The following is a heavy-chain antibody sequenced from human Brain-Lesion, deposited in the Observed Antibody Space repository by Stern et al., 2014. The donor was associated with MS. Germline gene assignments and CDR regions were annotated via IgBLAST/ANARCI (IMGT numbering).Heavy chain of an antibody. Sequence: EVQLVESGGGLVRPGGSLRLSCAVSGFTFSDHYMDWARQAPAKGLERVGRSRNKPNSYTTEYAASVKGRFTVSRDDSKNLLYLQMNSLKTDDTAVYYCARGFHSFDSWGQGTLVTVSS. V-gene: IGHV3-72*01. CDR2: SRNKPNSYTT. CDR1: GFTFSDHY. J-gene: IGHJ4*02. CDR3: ARGFHSFDS.